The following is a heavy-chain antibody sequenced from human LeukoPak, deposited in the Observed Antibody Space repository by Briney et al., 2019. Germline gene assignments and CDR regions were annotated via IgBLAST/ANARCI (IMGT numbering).Heavy chain of an antibody. CDR1: GFTVSSNY. CDR3: ATYGSGRKFDY. V-gene: IGHV3-15*01. Sequence: PGGSLRLSCAASGFTVSSNYMSWVRQAPGKGLEWVGHIKSKTNAGTTDYAAPVKGRFTISKDDSKNTLYLQMNNLKTEDAAVYYCATYGSGRKFDYWGQGTLVTVSS. D-gene: IGHD3-10*01. J-gene: IGHJ4*02. CDR2: IKSKTNAGTT.